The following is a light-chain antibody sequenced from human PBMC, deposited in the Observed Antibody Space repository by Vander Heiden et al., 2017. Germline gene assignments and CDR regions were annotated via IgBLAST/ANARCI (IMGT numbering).Light chain of an antibody. Sequence: EIVLTQSPDFQSVAPQEKVTITCRASENIGRSLHWYQQKPGQSPKLLIKYASQSFSGVPSGFSGGGSGTDFTLTINSLEAEDAATYYCHQSSSVPYSFGQGTKLDIK. CDR1: ENIGRS. CDR3: HQSSSVPYS. CDR2: YAS. J-gene: IGKJ2*01. V-gene: IGKV6-21*01.